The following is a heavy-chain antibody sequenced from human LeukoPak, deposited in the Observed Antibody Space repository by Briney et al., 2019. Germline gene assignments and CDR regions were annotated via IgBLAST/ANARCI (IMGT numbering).Heavy chain of an antibody. CDR2: IYTSGST. Sequence: KTSQTLSLTCTVSGGSISSGSYYWSWIRQPAGKGLEWIGRIYTSGSTNYNPSLKSRVTISVDTSKNQFSLKLSSVTAADTAVYYCARERCSSTSCYSDYWGQGTLVTVSS. CDR1: GGSISSGSYY. CDR3: ARERCSSTSCYSDY. V-gene: IGHV4-61*02. J-gene: IGHJ4*02. D-gene: IGHD2-2*01.